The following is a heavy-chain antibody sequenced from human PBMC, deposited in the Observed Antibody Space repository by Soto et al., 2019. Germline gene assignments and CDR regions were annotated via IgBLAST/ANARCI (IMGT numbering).Heavy chain of an antibody. CDR2: IYYSGST. J-gene: IGHJ6*02. Sequence: SLTCTVSGGSISSSSYYWGWIRQPPGKGLEWIGSIYYSGSTYYNPSLKSRVTISVDTSKNQFSLKLSSVTAADTAVYYCARHGGSSRSFYYYYGMDVWGQGTTVTVSS. CDR1: GGSISSSSYY. V-gene: IGHV4-39*01. D-gene: IGHD6-13*01. CDR3: ARHGGSSRSFYYYYGMDV.